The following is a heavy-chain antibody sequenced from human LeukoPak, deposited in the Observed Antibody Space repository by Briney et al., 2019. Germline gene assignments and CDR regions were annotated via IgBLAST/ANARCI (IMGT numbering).Heavy chain of an antibody. CDR3: ASGYSGYDYSTGGY. D-gene: IGHD5-12*01. CDR1: GFTFSSYA. V-gene: IGHV3-30-3*01. Sequence: GGSLRLSCAASGFTFSSYAMHWVRQAPGKGVEWVAVISYDGSNKYYADSVKGRFTVSRDNSKNTLYLQMNSLRAEDTAVYYCASGYSGYDYSTGGYWGQGTLVTVSS. CDR2: ISYDGSNK. J-gene: IGHJ4*02.